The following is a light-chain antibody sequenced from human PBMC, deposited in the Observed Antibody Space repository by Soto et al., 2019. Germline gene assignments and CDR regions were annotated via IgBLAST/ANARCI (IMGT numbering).Light chain of an antibody. CDR2: AAS. J-gene: IGKJ1*01. CDR3: QQSYSTPWT. V-gene: IGKV1-39*01. CDR1: QSISSY. Sequence: DIQMIQSPSSLSASVGDRVTITCRASQSISSYLNWYQQKPGKAPKLLIYAASSLQSGVPSRFSGSGSGTDFTLTISSLQPEDFATYYCQQSYSTPWTFGQGT.